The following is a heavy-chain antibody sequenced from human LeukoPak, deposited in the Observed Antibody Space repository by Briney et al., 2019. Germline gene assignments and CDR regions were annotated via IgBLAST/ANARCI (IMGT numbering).Heavy chain of an antibody. Sequence: GGSLTLSCAASGFIFSGSAMNWVRQAPRKGLEWVSSINGVSSHIYYADSVKGRFTIYRDNAKNSLYLQMNSLGADDTALYYCTRDPAHYLRNGFYESWGQGTLVTVSS. V-gene: IGHV3-21*06. D-gene: IGHD5/OR15-5a*01. CDR2: INGVSSHI. CDR3: TRDPAHYLRNGFYES. J-gene: IGHJ1*01. CDR1: GFIFSGSA.